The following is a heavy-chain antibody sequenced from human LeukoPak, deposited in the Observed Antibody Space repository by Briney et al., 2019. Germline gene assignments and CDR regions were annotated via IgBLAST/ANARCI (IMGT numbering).Heavy chain of an antibody. CDR3: ARDSYYDSSGYYPYYFDY. V-gene: IGHV1-69*05. D-gene: IGHD3-22*01. Sequence: SVKVSCKASGGTFSSYAISWVRQAPGQGLEWMGRIIPIFGTADYAQKFQGRVTITTDESTSTAYMELSSLRSEDTAVYYCARDSYYDSSGYYPYYFDYWGQGTLVTVSS. J-gene: IGHJ4*02. CDR1: GGTFSSYA. CDR2: IIPIFGTA.